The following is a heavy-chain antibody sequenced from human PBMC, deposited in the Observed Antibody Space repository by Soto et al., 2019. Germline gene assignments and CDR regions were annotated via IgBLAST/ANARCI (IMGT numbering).Heavy chain of an antibody. Sequence: SETLSLPCTVSGGSISSNSYYLGWVRQPPGKGLEWIGSIYYSGSTYYNPSLKSRVTISVDTSKNQFSLKLSSVTAADTAVYYCARQSNYGSGSYPYWGQGTLVTVSS. CDR2: IYYSGST. V-gene: IGHV4-39*01. CDR1: GGSISSNSYY. D-gene: IGHD3-10*01. CDR3: ARQSNYGSGSYPY. J-gene: IGHJ4*02.